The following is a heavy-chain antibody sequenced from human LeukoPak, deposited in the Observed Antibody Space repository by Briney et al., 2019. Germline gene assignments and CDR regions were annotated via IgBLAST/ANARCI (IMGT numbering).Heavy chain of an antibody. CDR3: ARVYYSNSHDYWYFDL. J-gene: IGHJ2*01. Sequence: SETLSLTCTVSGGSISSYYWSWIRQPPGKGLEWIAYIYYSGSTNYNPSLKSRVTISVDTSKNQFSLKLSSVTAADTAVYYCARVYYSNSHDYWYFDLWGRGTLVTVSS. D-gene: IGHD6-13*01. V-gene: IGHV4-59*01. CDR2: IYYSGST. CDR1: GGSISSYY.